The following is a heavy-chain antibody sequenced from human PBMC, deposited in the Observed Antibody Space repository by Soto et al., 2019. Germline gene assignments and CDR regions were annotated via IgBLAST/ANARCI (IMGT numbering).Heavy chain of an antibody. J-gene: IGHJ4*02. V-gene: IGHV3-48*01. CDR3: TRAVVAAAPPFGN. D-gene: IGHD2-15*01. CDR1: GFTFSSYS. Sequence: EVQLVESGGGLVQPGGSLRLSCAASGFTFSSYSMNWVRQAPGKGLEWVSYISSSSSTIYYADSVKGRFTISRDNAKNSRYLQMNNLGAADTAVYYCTRAVVAAAPPFGNWGQGTLVNVSS. CDR2: ISSSSSTI.